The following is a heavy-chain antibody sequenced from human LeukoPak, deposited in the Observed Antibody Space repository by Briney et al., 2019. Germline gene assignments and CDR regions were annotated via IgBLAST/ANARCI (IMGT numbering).Heavy chain of an antibody. CDR2: INPNSGGT. Sequence: GASVKVSCKTSGYTFSGYYIHWVRQAPGQGLEWMGWINPNSGGTNYAQKFQGRVTMTRDTSISTAYMELSRLKSDDTAVYYCARGEVTVGFHIWGQGTMVTVSS. J-gene: IGHJ3*02. D-gene: IGHD1-14*01. CDR1: GYTFSGYY. CDR3: ARGEVTVGFHI. V-gene: IGHV1-2*02.